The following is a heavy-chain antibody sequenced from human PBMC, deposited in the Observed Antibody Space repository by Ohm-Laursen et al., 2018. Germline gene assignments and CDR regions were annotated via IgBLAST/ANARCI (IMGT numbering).Heavy chain of an antibody. CDR3: AKSLGAWFFDI. D-gene: IGHD4-17*01. Sequence: SLRLSCSASGFTFSTYDMSWVRQAPGKGLEWVSSVSKDGAGTTYAGSVKGRFTISRDNSKNTMYLQVNSLRAEDTAVYYCAKSLGAWFFDIWGRGTLVTVSS. CDR1: GFTFSTYD. J-gene: IGHJ2*01. CDR2: VSKDGAGT. V-gene: IGHV3-23*01.